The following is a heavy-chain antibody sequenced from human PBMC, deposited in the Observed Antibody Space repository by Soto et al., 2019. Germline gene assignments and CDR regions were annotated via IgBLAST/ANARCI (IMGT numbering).Heavy chain of an antibody. J-gene: IGHJ4*02. CDR3: ASSLLVGYGLEGESD. D-gene: IGHD5-18*01. V-gene: IGHV1-18*01. CDR1: GYTFTSYG. Sequence: QVQLVQSGAEVKKPGASVKVSCKASGYTFTSYGISWVRQAPGQGLEWMGWISAYNGNTNYAQKLQGRVTMTTDTSTSTAYMALRSLSSDDTAVYYCASSLLVGYGLEGESDWGQGTLVTVSS. CDR2: ISAYNGNT.